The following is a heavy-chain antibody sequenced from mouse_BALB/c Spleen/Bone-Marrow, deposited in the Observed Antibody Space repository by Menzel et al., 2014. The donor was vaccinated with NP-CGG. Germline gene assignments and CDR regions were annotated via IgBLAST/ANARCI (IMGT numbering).Heavy chain of an antibody. CDR1: GYTFTSYV. J-gene: IGHJ2*01. D-gene: IGHD1-2*01. CDR3: ARHYGYPDY. CDR2: INPYNDGT. Sequence: EVQLVESGPELVKPGASAKMSCKASGYTFTSYVMHWVKQKLGQGLEWIGYINPYNDGTKYNEKFKGKATLTSDKSSSTAYMELSSLTSEDSAVYYCARHYGYPDYWGQGTTLTVSS. V-gene: IGHV1-14*01.